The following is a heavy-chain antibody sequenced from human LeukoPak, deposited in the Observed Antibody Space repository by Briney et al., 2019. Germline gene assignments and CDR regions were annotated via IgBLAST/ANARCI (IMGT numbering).Heavy chain of an antibody. CDR1: DGSITSYY. Sequence: SETLSLTCTVSDGSITSYYWSWIRQPPGKGLEWIGYIYYGENTNYNPSLKSRVTVSVDTSKKQFSLKLTSVTAADTAVYYCARDLYYYDSSGYSVFDYWGQGTLVTVSS. J-gene: IGHJ4*02. V-gene: IGHV4-59*01. D-gene: IGHD3-22*01. CDR3: ARDLYYYDSSGYSVFDY. CDR2: IYYGENT.